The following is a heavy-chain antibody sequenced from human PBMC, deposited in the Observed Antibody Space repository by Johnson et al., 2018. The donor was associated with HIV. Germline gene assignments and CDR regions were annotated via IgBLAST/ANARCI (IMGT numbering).Heavy chain of an antibody. J-gene: IGHJ3*02. CDR2: ISYDGRNK. D-gene: IGHD5-18*01. Sequence: QEQLVESGGGVVQPGRSLRLSCAASGFTFSSYALHWVRQAPGKGLEWVAVISYDGRNKYYADSVQGRLTISRDNAKNSLYLQMNSLRAEDTALYYCARGLRGYSYIDSFDIWGQGTMVTVSS. CDR1: GFTFSSYA. V-gene: IGHV3-30-3*01. CDR3: ARGLRGYSYIDSFDI.